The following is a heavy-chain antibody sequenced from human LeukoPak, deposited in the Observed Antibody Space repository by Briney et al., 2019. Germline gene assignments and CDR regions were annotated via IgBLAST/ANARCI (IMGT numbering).Heavy chain of an antibody. Sequence: SETLSLTCTVSGGSISSSSYYWGWIRQPPGKGLEWIGYIYYSGSTNYNPPLKSRVTISVDTSKNQFSLKLSSVTAADTAVYYCARAVYDFWSGKDENWFDPWGQGTLVTVSS. J-gene: IGHJ5*02. CDR2: IYYSGST. CDR3: ARAVYDFWSGKDENWFDP. V-gene: IGHV4-61*05. D-gene: IGHD3-3*01. CDR1: GGSISSSSYY.